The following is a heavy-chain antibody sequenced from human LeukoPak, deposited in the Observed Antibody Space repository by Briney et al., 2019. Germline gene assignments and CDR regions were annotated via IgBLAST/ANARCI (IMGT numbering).Heavy chain of an antibody. J-gene: IGHJ4*02. Sequence: PSETLSLTCTVSGGSISSSSYYWGWIRQPPGKGLEWIGSIYYSGSTYYNPSLKSRVTISVDTSKNQFSLKLSSVTAADTAVYYCATLGFSSGYYYYFDHWGQGILVTVSS. D-gene: IGHD3-22*01. CDR1: GGSISSSSYY. V-gene: IGHV4-39*07. CDR2: IYYSGST. CDR3: ATLGFSSGYYYYFDH.